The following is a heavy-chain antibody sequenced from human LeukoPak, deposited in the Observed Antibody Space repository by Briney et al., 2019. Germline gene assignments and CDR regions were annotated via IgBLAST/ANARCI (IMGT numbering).Heavy chain of an antibody. V-gene: IGHV3-9*01. D-gene: IGHD4-23*01. CDR3: AKDTGGNGAYFYAMDV. CDR1: GFAFHNYA. CDR2: INWNSDTK. J-gene: IGHJ6*02. Sequence: GGSPRLSCVGSGFAFHNYAMHWVRRPPGKGLEWVSAINWNSDTKAYADSVKGRFTIPRDRARNSLYLQMDSLRPEDTALYYCAKDTGGNGAYFYAMDVWGQGTSVTVSS.